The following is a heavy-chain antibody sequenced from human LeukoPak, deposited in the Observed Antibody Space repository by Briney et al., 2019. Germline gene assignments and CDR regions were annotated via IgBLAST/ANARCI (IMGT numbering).Heavy chain of an antibody. CDR3: AKDRPGDSSFDY. V-gene: IGHV3-30*02. D-gene: IGHD7-27*01. CDR2: IRYDGAVK. CDR1: GFTFSSYA. J-gene: IGHJ4*02. Sequence: GGSLRLSCAASGFTFSSYAMHWVRQAPGKGLEWVAFIRYDGAVKYYADSVKGRFTISRDNSKNTLYLQMNSLRAEETAVYFCAKDRPGDSSFDYWGQGTLVTVSS.